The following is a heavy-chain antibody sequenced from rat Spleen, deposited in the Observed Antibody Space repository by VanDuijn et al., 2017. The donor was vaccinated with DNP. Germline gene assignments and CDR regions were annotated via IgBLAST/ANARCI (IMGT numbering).Heavy chain of an antibody. D-gene: IGHD1-4*01. CDR2: ITNSGDRS. V-gene: IGHV5-31*01. Sequence: EVQLVESGGGPVQPGRSLKLSCVVSGITFSDHNMAWVRQAPGKGLEWVASITNSGDRSYYSDSVKGRFSLSRDNAKNTLYLQMNSLRSEDTATYYCAGRPPPTRGPFDYWGQGILVTVSS. CDR3: AGRPPPTRGPFDY. CDR1: GITFSDHN. J-gene: IGHJ2*01.